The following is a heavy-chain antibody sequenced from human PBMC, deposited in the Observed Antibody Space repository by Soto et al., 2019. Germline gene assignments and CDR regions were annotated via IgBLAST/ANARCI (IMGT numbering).Heavy chain of an antibody. CDR1: GFTFSHYT. Sequence: PGGSLRLSCAASGFTFSHYTMNWVRQAPGKGLEWVSSISSSSSYLYYADSLKGRFTISRDNAQNSLYLQMNSLRADDTALYYCARGERYSTNWPADYWGQGTLVTVSS. V-gene: IGHV3-21*01. CDR2: ISSSSSYL. D-gene: IGHD6-13*01. CDR3: ARGERYSTNWPADY. J-gene: IGHJ4*02.